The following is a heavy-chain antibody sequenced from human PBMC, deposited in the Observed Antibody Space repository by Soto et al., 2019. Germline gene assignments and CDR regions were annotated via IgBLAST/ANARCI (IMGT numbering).Heavy chain of an antibody. CDR2: ISSSSSYI. CDR1: GFTFSSYS. J-gene: IGHJ6*03. V-gene: IGHV3-21*01. CDR3: ARSEVRYYYYYYMDV. Sequence: GGSLRFSCAASGFTFSSYSMNWVRQAPGKGLEWVSSISSSSSYIYYADSVKGRFTISRDNAKNSLYLQMNSLRAEDTAVYYCARSEVRYYYYYYMDVWGKGTTVTVSS.